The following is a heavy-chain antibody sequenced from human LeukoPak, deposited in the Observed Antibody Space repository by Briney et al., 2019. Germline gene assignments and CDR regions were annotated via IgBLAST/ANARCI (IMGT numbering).Heavy chain of an antibody. CDR3: ARDSVIAAAIGAEYFQH. D-gene: IGHD6-13*01. CDR2: INHSGST. CDR1: GGSFSGYY. J-gene: IGHJ1*01. V-gene: IGHV4-34*01. Sequence: KPSETLSLTCAVYGGSFSGYYWSWIRQPPGKGLEWIGEINHSGSTNYNPSLKSRVTISVDTSKNQFSLKLSSVTAADTAVYYCARDSVIAAAIGAEYFQHWGQGTLVTVSS.